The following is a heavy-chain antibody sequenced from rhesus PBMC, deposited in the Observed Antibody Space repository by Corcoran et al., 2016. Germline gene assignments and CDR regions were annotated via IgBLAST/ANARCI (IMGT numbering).Heavy chain of an antibody. J-gene: IGHJ4*01. D-gene: IGHD3-28*01. CDR2: IYGSSTST. Sequence: QVQLQESGPGVVKPSETLSLTCAVSGGSISDSYRWSWIRQPPGTGREGIGYIYGSSTSTNYNPSLKSRVTISKDTSKNQFSLKLSSVTAADTAVYYCASETYYYDSGYYTGWIDYWGQGVLVTVSS. CDR3: ASETYYYDSGYYTGWIDY. V-gene: IGHV4S10*01. CDR1: GGSISDSYR.